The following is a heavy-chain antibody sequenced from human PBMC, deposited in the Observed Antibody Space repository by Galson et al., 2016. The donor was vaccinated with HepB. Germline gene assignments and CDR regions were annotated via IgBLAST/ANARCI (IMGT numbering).Heavy chain of an antibody. CDR1: GDTFSSYA. CDR2: IIPIFGTT. Sequence: SVKVSCKASGDTFSSYAFSWVRQAPGQGLEWMGGIIPIFGTTNYAQKFQDRVTITADESTSTVYMDLTSLRSDDTAVYYCARARRSSSGWHYFHYWGQGTLVTVSS. D-gene: IGHD6-19*01. V-gene: IGHV1-69*13. J-gene: IGHJ4*02. CDR3: ARARRSSSGWHYFHY.